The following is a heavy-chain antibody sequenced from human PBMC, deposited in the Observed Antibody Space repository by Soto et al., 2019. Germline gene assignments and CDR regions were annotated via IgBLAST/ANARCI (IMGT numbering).Heavy chain of an antibody. CDR3: ARRIAVAGTGLAFDY. CDR2: IYPGDSDT. Sequence: EVQLVQSGAEVKKPGESLKISCNGSGYSFTSYWIGWVRQMPGKGLEWMGIIYPGDSDTRYSPSFQGQVTISADKSISTAYLQWSSLKASDTAMYYCARRIAVAGTGLAFDYWGQGTLVTVSS. D-gene: IGHD6-19*01. V-gene: IGHV5-51*01. CDR1: GYSFTSYW. J-gene: IGHJ4*02.